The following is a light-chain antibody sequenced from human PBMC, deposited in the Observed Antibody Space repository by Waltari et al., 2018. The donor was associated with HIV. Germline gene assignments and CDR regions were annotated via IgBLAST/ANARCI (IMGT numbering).Light chain of an antibody. CDR1: TRHVGRYTY. Sequence: QSALTQPRAASRAPGHSVTISCTVTTRHVGRYTYVSWYQQHPCNAPELMIDDVSKRPSGVPARFSASKSGNTASLTISGLQAEDEADYYCCSYGGSYTWVFGGGTKLTVL. J-gene: IGLJ3*02. CDR3: CSYGGSYTWV. CDR2: DVS. V-gene: IGLV2-11*02.